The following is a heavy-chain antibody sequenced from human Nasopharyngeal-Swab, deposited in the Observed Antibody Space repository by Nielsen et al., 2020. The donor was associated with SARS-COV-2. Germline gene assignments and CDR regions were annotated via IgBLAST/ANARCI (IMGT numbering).Heavy chain of an antibody. D-gene: IGHD3-16*01. Sequence: GESLKISCAASGFTFNKFSMDWVRQAPGKGLEWVSTINPAAEKLYADYARDRFTIFRDNSMNTLYLQMNGLRGDDTALYYCARDLGPVGDYETCFAPWGQGTLVTVSS. CDR3: ARDLGPVGDYETCFAP. CDR2: INPAAEK. V-gene: IGHV3-23*01. CDR1: GFTFNKFS. J-gene: IGHJ5*02.